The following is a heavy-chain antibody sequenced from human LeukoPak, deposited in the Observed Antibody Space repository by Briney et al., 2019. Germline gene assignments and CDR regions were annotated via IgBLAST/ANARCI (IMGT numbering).Heavy chain of an antibody. CDR1: GLTVNSNY. V-gene: IGHV3-53*04. Sequence: GGSLRLSCAASGLTVNSNYMSWVRQAPGKGLEWLSVINMDGSTYYADSSKGRFTISRHSYKNTLYLQMNSLRPEDTAVYYCARDRRAAAGTERAKYYYYYYAMDVWGQGTTVTVSS. CDR2: INMDGST. J-gene: IGHJ6*02. CDR3: ARDRRAAAGTERAKYYYYYYAMDV. D-gene: IGHD6-13*01.